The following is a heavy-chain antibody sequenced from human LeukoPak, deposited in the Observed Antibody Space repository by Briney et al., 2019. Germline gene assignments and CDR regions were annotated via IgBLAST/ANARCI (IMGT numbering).Heavy chain of an antibody. CDR2: IIPIFATA. J-gene: IGHJ5*02. V-gene: IGHV1-69*05. CDR3: ARGSSSSWYYGNWFDP. Sequence: GSSVKVSCKASGGTFSNYAISWVRQAPGQGLEWMGGIIPIFATANYAQKFQGRVTMTRNTSISTAYMELSSLRSEDTAVYYCARGSSSSWYYGNWFDPWGQGTLVTVSS. CDR1: GGTFSNYA. D-gene: IGHD6-13*01.